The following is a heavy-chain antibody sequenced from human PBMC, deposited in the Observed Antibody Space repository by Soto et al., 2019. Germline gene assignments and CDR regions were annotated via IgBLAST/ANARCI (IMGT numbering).Heavy chain of an antibody. D-gene: IGHD4-4*01. V-gene: IGHV1-46*01. CDR3: ARTLINDYTFDY. CDR2: INPSGGST. Sequence: ASVKVSCKASGYTFTSYYMHWVRQAPGQGLEWMGIINPSGGSTSYAQKFQGRVTMTRDTSTSTVYMELSSLRSEDTAVYHCARTLINDYTFDYWGQGTLVTVSS. CDR1: GYTFTSYY. J-gene: IGHJ4*02.